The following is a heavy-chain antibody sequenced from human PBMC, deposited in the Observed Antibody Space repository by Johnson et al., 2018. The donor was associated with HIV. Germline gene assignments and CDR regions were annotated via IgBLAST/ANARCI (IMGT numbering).Heavy chain of an antibody. J-gene: IGHJ3*02. CDR2: ISGSGGST. CDR3: AKSPGKDHGGNSGAFDI. D-gene: IGHD4-23*01. Sequence: VQLVESGGGVVQPGGSLRLSCAASGFTFSSYAMSWVRQAPGKGLEWVSAISGSGGSTYSADSVKGRFTISRDNSKNTLYLQMNSLRVEDTAVYYCAKSPGKDHGGNSGAFDIWGQGTMVTVSS. CDR1: GFTFSSYA. V-gene: IGHV3-23*04.